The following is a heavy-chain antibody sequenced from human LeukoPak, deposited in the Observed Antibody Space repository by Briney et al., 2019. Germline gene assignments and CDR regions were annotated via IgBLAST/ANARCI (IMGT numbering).Heavy chain of an antibody. D-gene: IGHD3-22*01. Sequence: GRSLRLSCAASGFTFDDYAMHWFRQAPGKGLEWVSGISWNSGSIVYADSVKGRFTISRDNAKNSLYLQMNSLRAEDTALYYCAKLPGYDSSGYPYYFDYWGQGTLVTVSS. CDR3: AKLPGYDSSGYPYYFDY. V-gene: IGHV3-9*01. J-gene: IGHJ4*02. CDR2: ISWNSGSI. CDR1: GFTFDDYA.